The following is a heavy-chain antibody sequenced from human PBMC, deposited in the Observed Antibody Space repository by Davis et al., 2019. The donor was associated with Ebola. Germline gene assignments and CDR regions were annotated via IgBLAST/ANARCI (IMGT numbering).Heavy chain of an antibody. D-gene: IGHD1-26*01. CDR1: GYTFTSYD. CDR3: ARGWQWELTPGG. CDR2: MNPNSGNT. V-gene: IGHV1-8*01. J-gene: IGHJ4*02. Sequence: AASVKVSCKASGYTFTSYDINWVRQATGQGLEWMGWMNPNSGNTGYAQKFQGRVTMTRNTSISTAYMELSSLRSEDTAVYHCARGWQWELTPGGWGQGTLVTVSS.